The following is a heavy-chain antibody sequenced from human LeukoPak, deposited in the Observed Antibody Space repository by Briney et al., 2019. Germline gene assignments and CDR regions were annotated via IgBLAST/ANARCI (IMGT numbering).Heavy chain of an antibody. CDR2: VYYTGST. CDR3: ARVPQSVEAFDI. CDR1: GESVSGFY. V-gene: IGHV4-59*02. J-gene: IGHJ3*02. Sequence: SETLSLTCAVSGESVSGFYWNWIRQPPGKGLEWLGYVYYTGSTHYNPSLKSRVTISVDRSKNQFSLKLSSVTAADTAVYYCARVPQSVEAFDIWGQGTMVTVSS.